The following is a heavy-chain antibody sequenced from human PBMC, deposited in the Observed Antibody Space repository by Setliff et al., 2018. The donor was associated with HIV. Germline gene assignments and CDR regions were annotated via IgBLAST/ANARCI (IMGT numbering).Heavy chain of an antibody. CDR1: GFTVSDTH. CDR2: IYSDGRT. Sequence: GGSLRLSCAASGFTVSDTHMTWVRQAPGKGLEWVSFIYSDGRTYYGESVKGRFTISRDNSKNTLYLQMNSLTPEDAAVYYCARDRTLTYGDYYYMDVWGKGATVTVSS. V-gene: IGHV3-53*05. D-gene: IGHD2-21*01. J-gene: IGHJ6*03. CDR3: ARDRTLTYGDYYYMDV.